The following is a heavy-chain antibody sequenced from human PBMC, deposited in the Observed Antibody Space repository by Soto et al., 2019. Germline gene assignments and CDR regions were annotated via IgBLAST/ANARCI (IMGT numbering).Heavy chain of an antibody. CDR1: GFTFSSYL. D-gene: IGHD6-19*01. J-gene: IGHJ4*02. V-gene: IGHV3-74*01. CDR2: INSDGSST. CDR3: ARGSWYSSGHAFDY. Sequence: QAGGSLRLSCAASGFTFSSYLMHWVRQAPGKGLVWVSRINSDGSSTSYADSVKGRFTISRDNAKNTLYLQMNSLRAEDTAVYYCARGSWYSSGHAFDYWGQGTLVTVSS.